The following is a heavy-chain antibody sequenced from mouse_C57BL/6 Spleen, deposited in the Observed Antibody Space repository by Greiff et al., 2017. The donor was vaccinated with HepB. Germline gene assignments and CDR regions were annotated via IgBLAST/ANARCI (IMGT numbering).Heavy chain of an antibody. J-gene: IGHJ3*01. CDR3: ARSLYYYGSSYGWFAY. Sequence: QVHVKQSGPELVKPGASVKLSCKASGYTFTSYDINWVKQRPGQGLEWIGWIYPRDGSTKYNEKFKGKATLTVDTSSSTAYMELHSLTSEDSAVYFCARSLYYYGSSYGWFAYWGQGTLVTVSA. D-gene: IGHD1-1*01. V-gene: IGHV1-85*01. CDR1: GYTFTSYD. CDR2: IYPRDGST.